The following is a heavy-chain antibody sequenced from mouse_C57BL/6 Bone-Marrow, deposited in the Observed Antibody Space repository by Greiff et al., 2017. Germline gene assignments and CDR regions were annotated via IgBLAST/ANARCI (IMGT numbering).Heavy chain of an antibody. V-gene: IGHV1-52*01. CDR1: GYTFTSYW. Sequence: QVQLQQPGAELVRPGSSVKLSCKASGYTFTSYWMHWVKQRPIQGLEWIGNIDPSDSETHYNQKFKDKATLTVDKSSSTAYVQLSSLTSEDSAVXYCARKMVDYYGSSYLAWFAYWGQGTLVTVSA. CDR2: IDPSDSET. CDR3: ARKMVDYYGSSYLAWFAY. D-gene: IGHD1-1*01. J-gene: IGHJ3*01.